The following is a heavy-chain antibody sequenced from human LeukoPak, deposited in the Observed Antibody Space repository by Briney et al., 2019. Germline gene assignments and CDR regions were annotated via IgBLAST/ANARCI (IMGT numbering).Heavy chain of an antibody. J-gene: IGHJ4*02. V-gene: IGHV4-61*01. D-gene: IGHD4-17*01. CDR2: IYYSGST. CDR3: AREETVTGYFDY. Sequence: PSETLSLTCTVSGGSVSSGSYYWSWIRQPPGTGLEWIGYIYYSGSTNYNPSLKSRVTISVDTSKNQFSLKLSSVTAADTAVYYCAREETVTGYFDYWGQGTLVTVSS. CDR1: GGSVSSGSYY.